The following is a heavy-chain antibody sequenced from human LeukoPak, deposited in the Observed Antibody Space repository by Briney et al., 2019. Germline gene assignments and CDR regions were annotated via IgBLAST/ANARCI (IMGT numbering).Heavy chain of an antibody. J-gene: IGHJ5*02. CDR1: GYIFTSYL. Sequence: GESLKISCKGSGYIFTSYLIGWVRQMPGKGPEWMGIIYPGDSDTRYSPSFQGQVTISADKSISTAYLQWSSLKASDTAMYYCARQSYPLRDRGWFDPWGQGTLVTVSS. CDR3: ARQSYPLRDRGWFDP. D-gene: IGHD5-12*01. CDR2: IYPGDSDT. V-gene: IGHV5-51*01.